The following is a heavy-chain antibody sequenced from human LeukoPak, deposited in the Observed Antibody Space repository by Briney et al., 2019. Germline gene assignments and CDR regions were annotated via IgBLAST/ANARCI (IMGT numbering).Heavy chain of an antibody. CDR1: GYTFTGYY. Sequence: ASVKVSCKASGYTFTGYYMHWVRQAPGQELEWMGWINPNSGGTNYAQKFQGRVTMTRDTSISTAYMELSRLRSDDTAVYYCARDRYSGYDYHFDYWGQGTLVTVSS. J-gene: IGHJ4*02. D-gene: IGHD5-12*01. V-gene: IGHV1-2*02. CDR2: INPNSGGT. CDR3: ARDRYSGYDYHFDY.